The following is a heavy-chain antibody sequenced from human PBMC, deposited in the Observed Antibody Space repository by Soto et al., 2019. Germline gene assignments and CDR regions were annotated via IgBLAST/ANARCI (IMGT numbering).Heavy chain of an antibody. CDR1: GFTVGCYY. CDR3: ARDFVVGGPTINYYYGEEV. D-gene: IGHD1-26*01. Sequence: PGGYLRISCAASGFTVGCYYMSWVLQAPGKGLEWIAIIYKAGNTDYADSVKGRFTISRENSKNTLYLQMNSLGAEDTAVYYCARDFVVGGPTINYYYGEEVSGQGTTVTDSS. V-gene: IGHV3-66*01. J-gene: IGHJ6*02. CDR2: IYKAGNT.